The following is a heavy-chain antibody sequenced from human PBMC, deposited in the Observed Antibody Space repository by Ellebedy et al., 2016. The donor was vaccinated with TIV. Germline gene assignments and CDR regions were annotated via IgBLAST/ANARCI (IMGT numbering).Heavy chain of an antibody. J-gene: IGHJ6*02. Sequence: AASVKVSCKASGYTFTGYYMHWVRQAPGQGLEWMGWINPNSGGTNYAQKFQGRVTMTRNTSISTAYMELSSLRSEDTAVYYCARYDYGDPALYYYGMDVWGQGTTVTVSS. D-gene: IGHD4-17*01. V-gene: IGHV1-2*02. CDR1: GYTFTGYY. CDR3: ARYDYGDPALYYYGMDV. CDR2: INPNSGGT.